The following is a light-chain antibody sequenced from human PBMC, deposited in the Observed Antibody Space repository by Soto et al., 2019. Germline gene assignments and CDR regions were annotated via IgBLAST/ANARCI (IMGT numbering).Light chain of an antibody. CDR2: KAS. CDR3: QHYNSYSEA. J-gene: IGKJ1*01. Sequence: DIQLTQSPSFLSASVGDRVTITCRAIQCISTYLNWYQQKPGKAPKLLIYKASTLKSGVPSRFSGSGSGTEFTLTISSLQPDDFATYYCQHYNSYSEAFGQGTKVDIK. CDR1: QCISTY. V-gene: IGKV1-5*03.